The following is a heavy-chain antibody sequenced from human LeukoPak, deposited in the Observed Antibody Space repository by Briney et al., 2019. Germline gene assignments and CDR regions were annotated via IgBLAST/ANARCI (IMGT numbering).Heavy chain of an antibody. CDR2: INHRGST. V-gene: IGHV4-34*01. CDR1: GGSFSGYY. J-gene: IGHJ5*02. CDR3: ARGSGARYYGSGSYWNWFDP. D-gene: IGHD3-10*01. Sequence: SETLSLTCAVYGGSFSGYYWSWIRQPPGKGLEWIGEINHRGSTNYNPSLKSRVTISVDTSKNQFSLKLSSVTAADTAVYYCARGSGARYYGSGSYWNWFDPWGQGTLVTVSS.